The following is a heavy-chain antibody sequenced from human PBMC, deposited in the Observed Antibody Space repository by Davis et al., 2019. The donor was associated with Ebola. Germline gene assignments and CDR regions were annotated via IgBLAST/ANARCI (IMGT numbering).Heavy chain of an antibody. CDR1: GGSISSGDYY. D-gene: IGHD6-6*01. Sequence: LRLSCTVSGGSISSGDYYWSWIRQPPGKGLEWIGYIYYSGSTYYNPSLKSRVTISVDTSKNQFALKLSSVTAADTAVYYCASSSSYDAFDIWGQGTMVTVSS. J-gene: IGHJ3*02. CDR3: ASSSSYDAFDI. V-gene: IGHV4-30-4*08. CDR2: IYYSGST.